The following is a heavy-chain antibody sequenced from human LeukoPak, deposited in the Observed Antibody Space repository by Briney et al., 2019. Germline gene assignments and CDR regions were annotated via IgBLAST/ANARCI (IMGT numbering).Heavy chain of an antibody. D-gene: IGHD3-3*01. V-gene: IGHV4-4*07. CDR2: IYTSGST. Sequence: PSETLSLTCTVSGGSISSYYWSWIRQPAGKGLEWIGRIYTSGSTNYNPSLKSRVTMSVDTSKNQFSLKLSSVTAADTAVYYCARAAVYDFWSGDSVGPFDYWGQGTLVTVSS. CDR1: GGSISSYY. CDR3: ARAAVYDFWSGDSVGPFDY. J-gene: IGHJ4*02.